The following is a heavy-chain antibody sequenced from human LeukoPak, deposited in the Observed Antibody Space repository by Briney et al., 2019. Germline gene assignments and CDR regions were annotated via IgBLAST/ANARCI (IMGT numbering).Heavy chain of an antibody. J-gene: IGHJ6*03. CDR1: GGSISSGSYY. CDR2: IYTSGST. V-gene: IGHV4-61*02. D-gene: IGHD3-10*01. CDR3: AGHRGSYYFYMDV. Sequence: SQTLSLTCTVSGGSISSGSYYWSWIRQPAGKGLEWIGRIYTSGSTYYNPSLKSRVTISVDTSKNQFSLKMRSETAADTAIYYCAGHRGSYYFYMDVWGKGTTVTVSS.